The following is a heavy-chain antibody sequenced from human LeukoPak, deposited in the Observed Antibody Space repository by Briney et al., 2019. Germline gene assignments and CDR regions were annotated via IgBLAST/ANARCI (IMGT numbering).Heavy chain of an antibody. Sequence: ASVKVPCKASGYTFTGYYKHWVRQAPGQGLEWMGRINPNSGGTNYAQKFQGRVTMTRDTSISTAYMELSRLRSDDTAVYYCARVNYVEMATITFGYWGQGTLVTVSS. V-gene: IGHV1-2*06. J-gene: IGHJ4*02. CDR2: INPNSGGT. CDR3: ARVNYVEMATITFGY. CDR1: GYTFTGYY. D-gene: IGHD5-24*01.